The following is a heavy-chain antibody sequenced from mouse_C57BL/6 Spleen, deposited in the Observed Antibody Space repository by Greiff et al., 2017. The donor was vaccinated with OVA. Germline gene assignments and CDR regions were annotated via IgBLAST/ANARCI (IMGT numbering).Heavy chain of an antibody. Sequence: EVQVVESGGGLVKPGGSLKLSCAASGFTFSSYAMSWVRQTPEKRLEWVATISDGGSYTYSPDNVKGRFTISRDNAKNNLYLQMSHLKSEDTAMYYCARDRYYGSSYGYFDVWGTGTTVTVSS. CDR1: GFTFSSYA. CDR3: ARDRYYGSSYGYFDV. D-gene: IGHD1-1*01. CDR2: ISDGGSYT. V-gene: IGHV5-4*01. J-gene: IGHJ1*03.